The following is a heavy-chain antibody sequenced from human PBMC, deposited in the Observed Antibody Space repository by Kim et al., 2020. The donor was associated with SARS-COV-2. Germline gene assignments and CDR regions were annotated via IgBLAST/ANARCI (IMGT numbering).Heavy chain of an antibody. CDR2: IKQDGSEK. Sequence: GGSLRLSCAASGFTFSSYWMSWVRQAPGKGLEWVANIKQDGSEKYYVDSVKGRFTISRDNAKNSLYLQMNSLRAEDTAVYYCARYYDILTGYYTGLGYWGQGTLVTVSS. CDR1: GFTFSSYW. J-gene: IGHJ4*02. D-gene: IGHD3-9*01. CDR3: ARYYDILTGYYTGLGY. V-gene: IGHV3-7*01.